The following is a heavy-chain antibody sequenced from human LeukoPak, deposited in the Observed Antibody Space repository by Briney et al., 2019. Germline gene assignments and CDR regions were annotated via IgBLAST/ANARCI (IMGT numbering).Heavy chain of an antibody. CDR3: AKEGRDFGELLSGPFDY. Sequence: GGSLRLSCAASGFTFSSYGMHWVRQAPGKGLEWVAFIRYDGSNKYYADSVKGRFTISRDNSKNTLYLQMNSPRAEDTAVYYCAKEGRDFGELLSGPFDYWGQGTLVTVSS. V-gene: IGHV3-30*02. CDR2: IRYDGSNK. CDR1: GFTFSSYG. J-gene: IGHJ4*02. D-gene: IGHD3-10*01.